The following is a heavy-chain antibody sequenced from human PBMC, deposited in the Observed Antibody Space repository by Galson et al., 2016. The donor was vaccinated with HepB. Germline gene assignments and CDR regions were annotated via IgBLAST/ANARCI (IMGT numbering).Heavy chain of an antibody. J-gene: IGHJ6*02. Sequence: LSLTCTVSGVSISNRIYYWSWIRQHPGEDLEWIGHIYHSGTTYYNPSLQSRVTISVDTSKSQFSLKLNSVTAADTAVYYCARSYGYTSGWYVSFYYGMDVWGQGTTVTGSS. CDR3: ARSYGYTSGWYVSFYYGMDV. D-gene: IGHD6-13*01. V-gene: IGHV4-31*03. CDR1: GVSISNRIYY. CDR2: IYHSGTT.